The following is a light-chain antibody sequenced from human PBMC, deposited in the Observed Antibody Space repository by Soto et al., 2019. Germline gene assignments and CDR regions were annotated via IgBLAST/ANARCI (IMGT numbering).Light chain of an antibody. J-gene: IGLJ3*02. CDR1: SSDVGGYNY. Sequence: QSALSQPRSVSGSPGQSVTISCTGTSSDVGGYNYVSWYQQYPGKAPKLIIYDVNKRPSVVPDRFSGSKSVNTASLTISGLQPEDEADYYCCSYAAKDPWVFGGGTKLTVL. CDR3: CSYAAKDPWV. V-gene: IGLV2-11*01. CDR2: DVN.